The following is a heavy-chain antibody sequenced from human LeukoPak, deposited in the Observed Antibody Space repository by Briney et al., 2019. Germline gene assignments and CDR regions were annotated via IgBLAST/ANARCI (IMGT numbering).Heavy chain of an antibody. J-gene: IGHJ6*03. CDR1: GFTFSDYN. D-gene: IGHD3-10*01. Sequence: KSGGSLRLSCAASGFTFSDYNMRWIRQAPGKGLEWIGEINHSGSTNYHPALKSRVTISVDTSKNQFSLKLSSVTAADTAVYYCARVPYYGSGGYYMDVWGKGTTVTVSS. CDR2: INHSGST. CDR3: ARVPYYGSGGYYMDV. V-gene: IGHV4-34*01.